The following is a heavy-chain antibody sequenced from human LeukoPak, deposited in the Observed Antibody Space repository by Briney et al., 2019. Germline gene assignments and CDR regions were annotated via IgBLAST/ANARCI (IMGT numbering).Heavy chain of an antibody. D-gene: IGHD3-3*02. J-gene: IGHJ4*02. CDR1: GYTFSDFY. CDR3: ARVRLADERAWAY. Sequence: GASVKVSCKASGYTFSDFYIHWVGQAPGQGLEYVGWITPKSGDTYSPQRFQGRVTMTRDASISTAHMELSSLRPDDTAVYFCARVRLADERAWAYWGQGTLVTVSS. V-gene: IGHV1-2*02. CDR2: ITPKSGDT.